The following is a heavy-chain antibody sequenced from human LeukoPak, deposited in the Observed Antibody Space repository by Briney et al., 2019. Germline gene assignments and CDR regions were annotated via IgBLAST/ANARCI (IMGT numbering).Heavy chain of an antibody. Sequence: SETLSLTCSVSGASVTTSKTYWGWIRQPPRKGLEWIGTAYYGGSPYYMTALKSLVTISFDTTKNHFSLTLASVTAADTAVYYCARLAGLGRWLQFTHWGQGILVTVSS. J-gene: IGHJ1*01. CDR1: GASVTTSKTY. V-gene: IGHV4-39*02. D-gene: IGHD5-24*01. CDR3: ARLAGLGRWLQFTH. CDR2: AYYGGSP.